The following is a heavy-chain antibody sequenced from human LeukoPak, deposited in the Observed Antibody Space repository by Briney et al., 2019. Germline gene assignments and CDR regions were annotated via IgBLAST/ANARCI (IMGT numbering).Heavy chain of an antibody. CDR2: ISSSGSTK. J-gene: IGHJ5*02. CDR3: AKVDTYYYGSGSYYDWFDP. CDR1: GFTFSSYE. Sequence: GGSLRLSCAASGFTFSSYEMNWVRQAPGKGLEWLSYISSSGSTKYYADSVKGRFTISRDNSKNTLYLQMNSLRAEDTAVYYCAKVDTYYYGSGSYYDWFDPWGQGTLVTVSS. D-gene: IGHD3-10*01. V-gene: IGHV3-48*03.